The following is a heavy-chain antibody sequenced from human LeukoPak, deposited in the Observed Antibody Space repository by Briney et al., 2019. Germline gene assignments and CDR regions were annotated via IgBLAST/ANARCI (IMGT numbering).Heavy chain of an antibody. CDR3: ARTYSSGWYGELDY. J-gene: IGHJ4*02. D-gene: IGHD6-19*01. CDR1: GYTFTSYG. CDR2: ISAYNGNT. V-gene: IGHV1-18*01. Sequence: GASVKVSCKASGYTFTSYGISWVRQAPGQGLEWMGWISAYNGNTNYAQKLQGRVTMTTDTSTSTAYMELRSLRSDDTALYYCARTYSSGWYGELDYWGQGTWSPSPQ.